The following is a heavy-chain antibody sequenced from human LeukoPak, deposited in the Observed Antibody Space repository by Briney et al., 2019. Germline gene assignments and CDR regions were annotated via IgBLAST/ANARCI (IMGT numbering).Heavy chain of an antibody. V-gene: IGHV3-30*02. CDR3: VKDNPLDY. J-gene: IGHJ4*02. D-gene: IGHD1-14*01. CDR1: GFTFSSYG. Sequence: PGGSLRLSCGASGFTFSSYGMLWVRQAPGKGLDWVSFIRYDGNNKLYADSVKGRFTISRDNSKNTLYLHINSLRAEDTAVYYCVKDNPLDYWGQGTLVIVSS. CDR2: IRYDGNNK.